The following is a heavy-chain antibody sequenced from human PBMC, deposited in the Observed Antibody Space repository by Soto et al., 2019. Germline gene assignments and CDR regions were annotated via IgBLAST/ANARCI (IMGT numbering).Heavy chain of an antibody. CDR1: GWIFTFQY. V-gene: IGHV1-45*02. CDR2: ITPSNGNV. CDR3: ARSATSGDQHFIDS. D-gene: IGHD7-27*01. J-gene: IGHJ4*02. Sequence: QMQLLQSGAEVKKTGSSVKISCKTSGWIFTFQYLHWVRQAPGQGLEWLGWITPSNGNVKYAQHFQGRISLTRDNSSTPLCLELRDLRPEDTGLYYSARSATSGDQHFIDSWGQGTLVTVSS.